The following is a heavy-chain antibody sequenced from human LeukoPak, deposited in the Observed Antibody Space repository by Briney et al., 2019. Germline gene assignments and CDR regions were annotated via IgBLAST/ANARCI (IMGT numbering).Heavy chain of an antibody. V-gene: IGHV3-30*18. CDR1: GFIFSDHY. CDR2: ISYDGRNK. Sequence: GGSLRLSCAASGFIFSDHYMDWVRQAPGKGLEWVAVISYDGRNKHYPDSVKGRFTISRDISTDTLWLQMDSLRTEDTAVYYCAKGPLRGTAAAIDYWSQGTLVTVSS. J-gene: IGHJ4*02. D-gene: IGHD2-2*01. CDR3: AKGPLRGTAAAIDY.